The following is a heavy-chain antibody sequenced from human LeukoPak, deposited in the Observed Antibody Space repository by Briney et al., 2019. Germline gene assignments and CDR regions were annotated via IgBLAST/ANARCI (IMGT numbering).Heavy chain of an antibody. CDR1: GGSIRSSSYY. CDR3: ARISYNWNYGDY. Sequence: PSETLSLTCTVSGGSIRSSSYYWGWIRQPPGKGLEWIGSMYYSGSTYYNPSLKSRVTISVDTSKNQFSLKLSSVTAADTAAYYCARISYNWNYGDYWGQGTLVTVSS. J-gene: IGHJ4*02. D-gene: IGHD1-7*01. CDR2: MYYSGST. V-gene: IGHV4-39*01.